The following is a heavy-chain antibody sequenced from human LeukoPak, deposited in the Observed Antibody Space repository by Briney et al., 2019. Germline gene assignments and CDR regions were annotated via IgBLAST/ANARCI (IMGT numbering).Heavy chain of an antibody. CDR2: IYYSGST. V-gene: IGHV4-59*01. CDR3: ARHKPFYYYGSGSPSSPIFDY. Sequence: PSETLSLTCTVSGDSISSYYWSWIRQPPGKGLEWIGYIYYSGSTNYNPSLKSRVTISVDTSKNQFSLKLSSVTAADTAVYYCARHKPFYYYGSGSPSSPIFDYWGQGTLVTVSS. CDR1: GDSISSYY. D-gene: IGHD3-10*01. J-gene: IGHJ4*02.